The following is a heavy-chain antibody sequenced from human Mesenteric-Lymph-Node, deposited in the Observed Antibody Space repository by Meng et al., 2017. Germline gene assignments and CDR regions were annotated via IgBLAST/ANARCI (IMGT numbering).Heavy chain of an antibody. J-gene: IGHJ6*02. CDR3: ATKAAPGYGMDV. D-gene: IGHD6-13*01. CDR1: GFILTNFW. V-gene: IGHV3-7*01. Sequence: GESLKISCAASGFILTNFWLAWVRQAPGKGLEWVGNIRPGGSEINYVDSVRGRFTISRDNANNSLYLDMNILTTEDTAVYYCATKAAPGYGMDVWGQGTTVTVSS. CDR2: IRPGGSEI.